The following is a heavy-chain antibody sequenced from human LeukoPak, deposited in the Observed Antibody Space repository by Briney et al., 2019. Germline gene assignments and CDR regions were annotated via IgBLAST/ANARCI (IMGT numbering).Heavy chain of an antibody. J-gene: IGHJ5*02. CDR2: ISSSSSTI. D-gene: IGHD3-10*01. CDR1: GFTFSSYS. CDR3: ARGRRAYYYGSGSYFSNWFDP. V-gene: IGHV3-48*04. Sequence: GSLRLSCAASGFTFSSYSMNWVRQAPGKGLEWVSYISSSSSTIYYADSVKGRFTISRDNAKNSLYLQMNSLRAEDTAVYYCARGRRAYYYGSGSYFSNWFDPWGQGTLVTVSS.